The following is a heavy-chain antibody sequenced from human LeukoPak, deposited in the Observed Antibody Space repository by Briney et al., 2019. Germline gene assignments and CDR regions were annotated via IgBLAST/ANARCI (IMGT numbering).Heavy chain of an antibody. CDR1: GFTFSKYV. D-gene: IGHD6-19*01. J-gene: IGHJ4*02. CDR2: MSHDGITT. V-gene: IGHV3-30*04. Sequence: PGTSLRLSCAASGFTFSKYVMHWVRQAPGKGLEWVALMSHDGITTTYPDSVKGRFTISRDDSRNTLYLQLNTLTVEDTAVYYCARGIAVAGTLYFDYWGQGTLVTVSS. CDR3: ARGIAVAGTLYFDY.